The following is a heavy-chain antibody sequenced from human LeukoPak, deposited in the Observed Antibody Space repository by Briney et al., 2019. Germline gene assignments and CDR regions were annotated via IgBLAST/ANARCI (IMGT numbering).Heavy chain of an antibody. D-gene: IGHD2/OR15-2a*01. V-gene: IGHV3-33*01. CDR2: IWSDGSKK. CDR3: ARDSVLGGLKSGNSDYYYYGMDV. J-gene: IGHJ6*02. Sequence: PGRSLRLSCTASGFTFSSCGMHWVRQAPGQGLEWVAVIWSDGSKKYHADSVKGRFTISRDNSKNTLYLQMNSLRAEDTAVYYCARDSVLGGLKSGNSDYYYYGMDVWGQGTTVTVSS. CDR1: GFTFSSCG.